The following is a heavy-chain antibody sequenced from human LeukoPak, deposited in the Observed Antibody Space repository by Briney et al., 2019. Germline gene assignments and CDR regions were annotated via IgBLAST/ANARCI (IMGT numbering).Heavy chain of an antibody. Sequence: ASVKVSCKASGYTFTNFAMHWVRQAPGQRLEWMGWINTGNGNTKYSQKFQGRVTITRDTSASTAYMELSSLRSEDTALYYCARRSYSSSRPPFDYWGQGTLVTVSS. CDR1: GYTFTNFA. J-gene: IGHJ4*02. D-gene: IGHD6-13*01. CDR2: INTGNGNT. CDR3: ARRSYSSSRPPFDY. V-gene: IGHV1-3*04.